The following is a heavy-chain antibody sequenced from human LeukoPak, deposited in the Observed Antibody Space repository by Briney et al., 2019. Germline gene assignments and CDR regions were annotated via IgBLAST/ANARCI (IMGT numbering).Heavy chain of an antibody. V-gene: IGHV3-48*02. J-gene: IGHJ4*02. Sequence: DFVKGRFSISRDNAKNSAYLQMNSLSDEDTAVYYCVSQYCSGGNCFSHWGQGTLVTVSS. D-gene: IGHD2-15*01. CDR3: VSQYCSGGNCFSH.